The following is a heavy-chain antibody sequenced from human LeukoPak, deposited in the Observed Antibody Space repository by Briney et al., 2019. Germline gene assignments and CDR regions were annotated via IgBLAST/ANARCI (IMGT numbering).Heavy chain of an antibody. CDR1: GFTFSNFA. CDR3: ARGSDILTGYLYYYYYGMDV. J-gene: IGHJ6*02. Sequence: GGSLRLSCAASGFTFSNFAMSWVRQAPGKGLEWVSAISGSGGNTYYADSVKGRFTISRDNSKNTLYLQMNSLRAEDTAVYYCARGSDILTGYLYYYYYGMDVWGQGTTVTVSS. V-gene: IGHV3-23*01. D-gene: IGHD3-9*01. CDR2: ISGSGGNT.